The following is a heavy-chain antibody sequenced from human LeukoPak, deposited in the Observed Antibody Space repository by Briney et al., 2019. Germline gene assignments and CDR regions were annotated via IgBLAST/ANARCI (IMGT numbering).Heavy chain of an antibody. CDR1: GYTFTSYG. D-gene: IGHD4-11*01. CDR3: ASGYSNYAEGFDY. V-gene: IGHV1-69*13. CDR2: IIPIFGTA. Sequence: ASVKVSCKASGYTFTSYGISWVRQAPGQGLEWMGGIIPIFGTANYAQKFQGRVTITADESTSTAYMELSSLRSEDTAVYYCASGYSNYAEGFDYWGQGTLVTVSS. J-gene: IGHJ4*02.